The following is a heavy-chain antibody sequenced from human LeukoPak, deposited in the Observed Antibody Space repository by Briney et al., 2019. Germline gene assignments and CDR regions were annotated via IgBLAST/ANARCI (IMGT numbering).Heavy chain of an antibody. Sequence: GGSLRLSFAASGFTVSSNYMSWVRQAPGKGLEWVSVIYSGGSTYYADSVKGRFTISRDNSKNTLYLQMNSLRAEDTAVYYCASEPSSSWFSFGYWGQGTLVTVSS. CDR1: GFTVSSNY. D-gene: IGHD6-13*01. CDR2: IYSGGST. J-gene: IGHJ4*02. CDR3: ASEPSSSWFSFGY. V-gene: IGHV3-66*01.